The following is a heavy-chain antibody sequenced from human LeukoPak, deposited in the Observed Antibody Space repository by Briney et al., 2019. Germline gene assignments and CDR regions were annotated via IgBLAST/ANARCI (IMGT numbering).Heavy chain of an antibody. D-gene: IGHD6-6*01. V-gene: IGHV4-34*01. J-gene: IGHJ5*02. CDR2: INHSGST. Sequence: SETLSRTCAVYGGSFSGYYWSWIRQAPGKGLEWIGEINHSGSTNYNPSLKSRVTISVDTSKNQFSLNLSSVTAADTAVYYCARDGDLRIAAWNWFDPWGQGTLVTVSS. CDR1: GGSFSGYY. CDR3: ARDGDLRIAAWNWFDP.